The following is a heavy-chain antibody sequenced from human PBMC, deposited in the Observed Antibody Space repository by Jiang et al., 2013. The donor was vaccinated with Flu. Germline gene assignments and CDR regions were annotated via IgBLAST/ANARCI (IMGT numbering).Heavy chain of an antibody. CDR3: ARHRDTHDWRSSGWYVGMSFYFDY. Sequence: GSGLVKPSETLSLTCTVSGGYITSSNYYWGWIRQSPGKGLEWIGSIYYGGDTYYNSSLKSRATLSIDPPKKQFSLTLISVTAADTAVYYCARHRDTHDWRSSGWYVGMSFYFDYWARERWSPSPQ. CDR1: GGYITSSNYY. J-gene: IGHJ4*02. CDR2: IYYGGDT. V-gene: IGHV4-39*01. D-gene: IGHD6-19*01.